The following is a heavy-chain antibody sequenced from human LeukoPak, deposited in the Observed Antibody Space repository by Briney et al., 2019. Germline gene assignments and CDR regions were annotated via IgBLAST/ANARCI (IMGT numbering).Heavy chain of an antibody. CDR2: TSGSGGST. CDR1: GFTFSSYA. CDR3: AKNSGPFDY. V-gene: IGHV3-23*01. D-gene: IGHD1-26*01. J-gene: IGHJ4*02. Sequence: GGSLRLSCVASGFTFSSYAMSWVRQAPGKGLEWVSSTSGSGGSTYHADSVKGRFTISRDNSKNTLYLQMNSLRAGDTAVYYCAKNSGPFDYWGQGTLVTVSS.